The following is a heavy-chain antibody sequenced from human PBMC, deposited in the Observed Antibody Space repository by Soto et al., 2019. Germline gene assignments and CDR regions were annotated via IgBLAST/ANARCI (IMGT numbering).Heavy chain of an antibody. CDR1: GGSFSGYY. J-gene: IGHJ4*02. Sequence: SETLSLTCAVYGGSFSGYYWSWIRQPPGKGLEWIGEINHSGNTNYNPSLKSRVTISVDTSKNQLFLNLSSVTAADTAMYYCARHHVRGRTIAGAAQFWGQGTLVTVSS. CDR3: ARHHVRGRTIAGAAQF. D-gene: IGHD6-13*01. CDR2: INHSGNT. V-gene: IGHV4-34*01.